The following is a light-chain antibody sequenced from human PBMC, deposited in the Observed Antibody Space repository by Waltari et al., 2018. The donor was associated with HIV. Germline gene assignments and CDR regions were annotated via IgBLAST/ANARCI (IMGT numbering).Light chain of an antibody. J-gene: IGLJ1*01. CDR3: QVCDTSAARYV. CDR2: QDK. V-gene: IGLV3-1*01. Sequence: SYELTQPTSVSVSPGRTAIITCSGDNLGEKFASWYQQKPGQSPVLVIFQDKKRPSGIPERFSASNSGNRATLTISGTQDLDEADYYCQVCDTSAARYVFRTGTKITVL. CDR1: NLGEKF.